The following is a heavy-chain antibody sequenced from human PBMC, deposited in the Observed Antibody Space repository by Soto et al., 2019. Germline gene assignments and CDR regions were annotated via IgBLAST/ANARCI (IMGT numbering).Heavy chain of an antibody. CDR2: INHSGST. Sequence: SETLSLTCAVYGGSFSGYYWSWIRQPPGKGLEWIGEINHSGSTNYNPSLKSRVTVSVDTSKNQFSLKLSSVTAADTAVYYCASMYYYDTSGSGPLWGQGTLVTVSS. CDR3: ASMYYYDTSGSGPL. CDR1: GGSFSGYY. J-gene: IGHJ4*02. D-gene: IGHD3-22*01. V-gene: IGHV4-34*01.